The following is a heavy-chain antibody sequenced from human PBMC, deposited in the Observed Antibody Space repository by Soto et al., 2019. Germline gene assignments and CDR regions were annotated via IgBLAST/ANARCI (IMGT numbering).Heavy chain of an antibody. Sequence: QVQLVESGGGVVQPGRSLRLSCAASGFTFSSYGMHWVRQAPGKGLEWVAGISYDGSNKDYADSVKGRFTISRDISKNTLYLQMNRLRAEDTAVYYCAKEQVLVVVAAAFGYWGQGTLVTVSS. V-gene: IGHV3-30*18. CDR3: AKEQVLVVVAAAFGY. J-gene: IGHJ4*02. D-gene: IGHD2-15*01. CDR2: ISYDGSNK. CDR1: GFTFSSYG.